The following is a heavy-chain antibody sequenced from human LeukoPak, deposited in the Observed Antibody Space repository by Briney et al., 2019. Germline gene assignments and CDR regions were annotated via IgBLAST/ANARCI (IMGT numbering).Heavy chain of an antibody. D-gene: IGHD6-13*01. CDR1: GYTFITYY. V-gene: IGHV5-10-1*01. Sequence: GESLKISCKGSGYTFITYYITWVHQMPGKGLEWMGRIDPGDSYANYSPSFQGHVNISADKSLSTAYLQWSSLKASDTAIYYCARLKPMGGSSWYFDYWGQGTLVTVSS. J-gene: IGHJ4*02. CDR3: ARLKPMGGSSWYFDY. CDR2: IDPGDSYA.